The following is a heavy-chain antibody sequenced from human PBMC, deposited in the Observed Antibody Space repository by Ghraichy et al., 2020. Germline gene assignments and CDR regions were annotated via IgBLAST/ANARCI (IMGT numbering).Heavy chain of an antibody. J-gene: IGHJ4*02. V-gene: IGHV3-30*03. Sequence: GGSLRLSCAASGFTFSSYGMHWVRQPPGKGLEWVALISYDGSNKYYADSVKGRFTISRDNSKNTLYLQMNSLRAEDTAVYYWAVIAAGGAGRLGDYFDYWGQGTLVTVAS. CDR1: GFTFSSYG. CDR3: AVIAAGGAGRLGDYFDY. CDR2: ISYDGSNK. D-gene: IGHD6-13*01.